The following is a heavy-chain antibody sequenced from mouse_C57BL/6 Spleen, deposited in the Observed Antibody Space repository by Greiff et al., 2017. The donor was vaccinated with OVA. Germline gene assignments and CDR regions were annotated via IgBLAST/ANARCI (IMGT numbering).Heavy chain of an antibody. CDR3: APITTVAPMDY. D-gene: IGHD1-1*01. CDR2: IYPGDGDT. CDR1: GYAFSSSW. V-gene: IGHV1-82*01. Sequence: LQESGPELVKPGASVKISCKASGYAFSSSWMNWVKQRPGKGLEWIGRIYPGDGDTNYNGKFKGKATLTADKSSSTAYMQLSSLTSEDSAVYFCAPITTVAPMDYWGQGTSVTVSS. J-gene: IGHJ4*01.